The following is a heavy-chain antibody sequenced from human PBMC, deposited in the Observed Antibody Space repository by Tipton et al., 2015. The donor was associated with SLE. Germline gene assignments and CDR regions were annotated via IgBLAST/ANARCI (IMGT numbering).Heavy chain of an antibody. D-gene: IGHD5-12*01. Sequence: TLSLTCTVSGGSIKIGNYFWSWIRQHPGKGLEWIGYIEYSGATFSNPSLTTRISMSVDTSKNQFSLKMRSMTPADTAVYYCARDGPVGYDNNMDLWGKGTTVTVSS. J-gene: IGHJ6*04. CDR2: IEYSGAT. V-gene: IGHV4-31*03. CDR1: GGSIKIGNYF. CDR3: ARDGPVGYDNNMDL.